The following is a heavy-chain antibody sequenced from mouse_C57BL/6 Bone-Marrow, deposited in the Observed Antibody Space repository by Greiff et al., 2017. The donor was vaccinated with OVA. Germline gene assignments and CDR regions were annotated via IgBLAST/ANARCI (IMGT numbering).Heavy chain of an antibody. CDR3: ASPYYSPHWYFDV. V-gene: IGHV5-6*01. CDR2: ISSGGSYT. D-gene: IGHD2-12*01. Sequence: QVVESGGDLVKPGGSLKLSCAASGFTFSSYGMSWVRQTPDKRLEWVATISSGGSYTYYPDSVKGRFTISRDNAKNTLYLQMSSLKSEDTAMYYCASPYYSPHWYFDVWGTGTTVTVSS. J-gene: IGHJ1*03. CDR1: GFTFSSYG.